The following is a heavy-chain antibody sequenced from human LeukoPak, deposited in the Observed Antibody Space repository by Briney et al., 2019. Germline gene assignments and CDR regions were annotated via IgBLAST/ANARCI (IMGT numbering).Heavy chain of an antibody. D-gene: IGHD3-3*01. CDR1: GGSFSGYY. J-gene: IGHJ4*02. CDR3: ARVGLWLLLTDY. CDR2: INHSGST. Sequence: SETLSLTCAVYGGSFSGYYWSWIRQPPGKGLEWIGEINHSGSTNYNPSLKSRVTISVDTSKNQFSLKLSSVTAADTAVYYCARVGLWLLLTDYWGQGTLVTVSS. V-gene: IGHV4-34*01.